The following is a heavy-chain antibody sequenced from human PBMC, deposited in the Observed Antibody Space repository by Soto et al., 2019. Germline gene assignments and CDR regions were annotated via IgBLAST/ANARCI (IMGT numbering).Heavy chain of an antibody. J-gene: IGHJ4*02. CDR2: IIPIFGTA. Sequence: QVQLVQSGAEVKKPGSSVKVSCKASGGTFSSYAISWVRQAPGQGLEWMGGIIPIFGTANYAQKFQGTVTITADESTSTAYMELSSLRSEDTAVYYCARSPQSATTVTTLFDYWGQGTLVTVSS. CDR1: GGTFSSYA. V-gene: IGHV1-69*01. D-gene: IGHD4-17*01. CDR3: ARSPQSATTVTTLFDY.